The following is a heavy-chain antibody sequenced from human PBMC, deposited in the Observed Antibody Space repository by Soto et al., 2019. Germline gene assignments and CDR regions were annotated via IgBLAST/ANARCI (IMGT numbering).Heavy chain of an antibody. CDR1: GYSVSSNSAA. D-gene: IGHD3-10*01. CDR3: AFVYGSGTGGCFDP. CDR2: TYYRSKWYN. Sequence: GLGGPSQTLSLTCAISGYSVSSNSAAWNWIRQSPSRGLEWLGRTYYRSKWYNDYAVSEKSRMTIKPDTSKNQFSLQLNSVTPEDTAMYYCAFVYGSGTGGCFDPWDQGILVTVSS. J-gene: IGHJ5*02. V-gene: IGHV6-1*01.